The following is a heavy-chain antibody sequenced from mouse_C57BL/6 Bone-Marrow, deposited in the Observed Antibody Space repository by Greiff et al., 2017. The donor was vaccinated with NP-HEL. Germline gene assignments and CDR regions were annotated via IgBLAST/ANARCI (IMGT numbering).Heavy chain of an antibody. CDR1: GFSLTSYG. Sequence: VKLQESGPGLVAPSQSLSITCTVSGFSLTSYGVDWVRQSPGKGLEWLGVIWGVGSTNYNSALKSRLSISKDNSKSQVFLKMNSLQTDDTAMYYCAGRRYAMDYWGQGTSVTVSS. J-gene: IGHJ4*01. CDR3: AGRRYAMDY. D-gene: IGHD2-12*01. CDR2: IWGVGST. V-gene: IGHV2-6*01.